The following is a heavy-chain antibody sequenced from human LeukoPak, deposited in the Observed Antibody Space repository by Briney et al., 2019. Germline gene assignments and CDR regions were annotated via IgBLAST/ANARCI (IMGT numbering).Heavy chain of an antibody. J-gene: IGHJ3*02. CDR2: ISGSGGST. V-gene: IGHV3-23*01. D-gene: IGHD3-22*01. CDR3: GKDTYYYDSSGSRHDAFDI. CDR1: GFTFSSYA. Sequence: GGSLRLSCAASGFTFSSYAMSWVRQAPGKGLEWVSAISGSGGSTYYADSVKGRFTISRDNSKNTLYLQMNSLRAEDTAVYDCGKDTYYYDSSGSRHDAFDIWGQGTMVTVSS.